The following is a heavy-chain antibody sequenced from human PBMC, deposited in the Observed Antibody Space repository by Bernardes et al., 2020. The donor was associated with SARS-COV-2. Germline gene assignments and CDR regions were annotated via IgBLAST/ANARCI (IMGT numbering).Heavy chain of an antibody. CDR2: IVVGSGNT. J-gene: IGHJ2*01. CDR1: GFTFTSSA. Sequence: SVKVSCKASGFTFTSSAMQWVRQARGQRLEWIGWIVVGSGNTNYAQKFQERVTITRDMSTSTAYMELSSLRAEDTAVYYCAKAAHIWVPHWYFDLWGRGTLVTVSS. CDR3: AKAAHIWVPHWYFDL. V-gene: IGHV1-58*02. D-gene: IGHD3-3*02.